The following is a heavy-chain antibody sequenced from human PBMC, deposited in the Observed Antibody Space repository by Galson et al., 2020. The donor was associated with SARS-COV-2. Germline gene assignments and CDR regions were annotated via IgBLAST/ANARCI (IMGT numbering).Heavy chain of an antibody. J-gene: IGHJ6*02. CDR3: ARDGGGWFPYYYYYGLDV. CDR1: GFTFSTYA. D-gene: IGHD6-19*01. Sequence: GESLKISCAASGFTFSTYAIHWVRRAPGKGLEWVAVISYDGSNKYYADSVQGRFTISRDNSKNTLYLQMNSLRTEDTAVYYCARDGGGWFPYYYYYGLDVWGQGTTVTVSS. CDR2: ISYDGSNK. V-gene: IGHV3-30-3*01.